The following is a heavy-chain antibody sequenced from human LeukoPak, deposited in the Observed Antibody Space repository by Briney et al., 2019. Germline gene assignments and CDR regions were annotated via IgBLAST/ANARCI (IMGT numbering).Heavy chain of an antibody. D-gene: IGHD6-6*01. CDR1: GFTFSSYA. Sequence: PGGSLRLSCAASGFTFSSYAMHWVRQAPGKGLEWVAVISYDGSNKYYADSVKGRFTISRDNSKNTLYLQMNSLRAEDTAVYYCARGDSSSSEYYYYYGMDVWGQGTTVTVSS. V-gene: IGHV3-30-3*01. J-gene: IGHJ6*02. CDR3: ARGDSSSSEYYYYYGMDV. CDR2: ISYDGSNK.